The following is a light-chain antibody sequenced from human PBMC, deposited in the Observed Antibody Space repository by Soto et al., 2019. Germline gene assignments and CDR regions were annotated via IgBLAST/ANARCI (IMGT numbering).Light chain of an antibody. J-gene: IGLJ3*02. Sequence: QSALTQPASVSGSPGQSITISCTGTSGDVGGYNYVSWYQQHPDKAPKLMMYEVSNRPSGVSNRFSGSKSGNTASLTISGLQAEDEADYYCTSYTSSSTWVFGGGTKLTVL. CDR1: SGDVGGYNY. V-gene: IGLV2-14*01. CDR3: TSYTSSSTWV. CDR2: EVS.